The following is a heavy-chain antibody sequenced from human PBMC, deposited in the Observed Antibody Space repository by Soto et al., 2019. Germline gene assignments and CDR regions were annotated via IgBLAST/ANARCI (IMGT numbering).Heavy chain of an antibody. Sequence: GESLKISCAASGFTFSSYAMSWVRQAPGKGLEWVSAISGSGGSTYYADSVKGRFTISRDNSKNTLYLQMNSLRAEDTAVYYCATPQLGILAAAALQNYYYYYGMDVWGQGTTVTVSS. CDR2: ISGSGGST. D-gene: IGHD6-13*01. V-gene: IGHV3-23*01. CDR1: GFTFSSYA. CDR3: ATPQLGILAAAALQNYYYYYGMDV. J-gene: IGHJ6*02.